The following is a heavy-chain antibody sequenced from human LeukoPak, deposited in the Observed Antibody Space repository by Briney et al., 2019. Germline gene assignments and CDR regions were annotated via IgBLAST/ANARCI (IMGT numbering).Heavy chain of an antibody. CDR2: ISSSSSYI. Sequence: AGGSLRLSCAASGFPFSDDWMSWVRQAPGKGLEWVSSISSSSSYIYYADSVKGRFTISRDNAKNSLYLQMNSLRAEDTAVYYCAKDPSGAVAGGNWFDPWGQGTLVTVSS. CDR3: AKDPSGAVAGGNWFDP. V-gene: IGHV3-21*01. D-gene: IGHD6-19*01. CDR1: GFPFSDDW. J-gene: IGHJ5*02.